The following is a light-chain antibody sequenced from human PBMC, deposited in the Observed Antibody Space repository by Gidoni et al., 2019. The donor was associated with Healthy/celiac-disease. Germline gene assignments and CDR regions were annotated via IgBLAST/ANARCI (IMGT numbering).Light chain of an antibody. J-gene: IGKJ4*01. CDR2: DAS. V-gene: IGKV3-11*01. Sequence: EIVLTHSPATLSLSPGERATLSCRASQSVSSYLAWYQQKPGQAPRLLIYDASNTATGIPARFSGSGSGTDFTLTISSLEPEDFAVYYCQQRSNWPPTFGGGTKVEIK. CDR1: QSVSSY. CDR3: QQRSNWPPT.